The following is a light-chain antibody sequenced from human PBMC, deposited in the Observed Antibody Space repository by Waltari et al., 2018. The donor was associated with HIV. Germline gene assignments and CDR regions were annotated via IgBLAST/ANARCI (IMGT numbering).Light chain of an antibody. Sequence: DIQMTQSPSSLSASVGDRVTITCQASQDISNYLNWYQQKPGKAPKLLIYDAPNLETGVPSRFSGSGSGTDFTFTISSLQPEDIATYYCQQYDNLPRTFGQGTKVEIK. CDR3: QQYDNLPRT. CDR2: DAP. CDR1: QDISNY. J-gene: IGKJ1*01. V-gene: IGKV1-33*01.